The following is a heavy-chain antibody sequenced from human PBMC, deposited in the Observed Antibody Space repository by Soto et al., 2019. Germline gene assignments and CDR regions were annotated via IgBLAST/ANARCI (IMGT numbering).Heavy chain of an antibody. CDR2: SKNKAHGYIT. D-gene: IGHD3-16*01. J-gene: IGHJ4*02. Sequence: EVQVVESGGDLVQPGGTLRLSCDTSGFTFSDHYMDWVRQAPGKGLEWVGRSKNKAHGYITEYAASVTGRLTKSRDDSKNSVYLQMNSLKIEDTAVYYCANYVGDNFGHWGQGTLLTVSS. CDR1: GFTFSDHY. CDR3: ANYVGDNFGH. V-gene: IGHV3-72*01.